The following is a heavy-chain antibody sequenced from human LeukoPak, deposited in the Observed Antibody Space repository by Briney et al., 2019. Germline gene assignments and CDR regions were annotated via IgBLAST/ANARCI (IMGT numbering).Heavy chain of an antibody. J-gene: IGHJ4*02. CDR1: GGSFSGYY. Sequence: SETLSLTCAVYGGSFSGYYWSWIRQPPGKGLEWIGEINHSGSTNYNPSLKSRVTISVDTSKNQFSLKLSSVTAAHTAVYYCARMSLSAFDYWGQGTLVTVSS. CDR2: INHSGST. V-gene: IGHV4-34*01. D-gene: IGHD6-19*01. CDR3: ARMSLSAFDY.